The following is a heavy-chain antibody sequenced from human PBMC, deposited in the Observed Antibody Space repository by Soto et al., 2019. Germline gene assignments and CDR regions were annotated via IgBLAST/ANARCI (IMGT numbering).Heavy chain of an antibody. CDR2: ISSSGDPI. J-gene: IGHJ6*02. CDR1: GFTFSSYE. V-gene: IGHV3-48*03. Sequence: GGSLRLSCAASGFTFSSYEMNWVRQAPGKGLEWVSYISSSGDPIYYADSVKGRFTISRDNAKDSLYLQMNSLRAEDTAVYYCANYCSSTSCHYQDVWGQGTTVTVSS. CDR3: ANYCSSTSCHYQDV. D-gene: IGHD2-2*01.